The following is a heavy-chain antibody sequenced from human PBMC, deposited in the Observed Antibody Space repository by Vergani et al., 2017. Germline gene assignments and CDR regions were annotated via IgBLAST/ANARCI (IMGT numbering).Heavy chain of an antibody. CDR3: AKANPRNSGYDYLCYYHAMNV. J-gene: IGHJ6*02. V-gene: IGHV3-23*01. Sequence: EVQLLESGGDLVQPGGSLRLSCAASGFTFNHYAMNWVRQAPGKGLEWVTGISGSGGSTYYAGSVKGRFTISRDSSKNTLYLQMNSLSAGDTAVYYWAKANPRNSGYDYLCYYHAMNVWGQGTTVTVSS. D-gene: IGHD5-12*01. CDR1: GFTFNHYA. CDR2: ISGSGGST.